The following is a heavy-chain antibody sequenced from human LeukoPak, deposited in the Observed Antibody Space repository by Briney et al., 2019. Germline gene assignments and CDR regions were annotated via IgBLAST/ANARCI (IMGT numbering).Heavy chain of an antibody. Sequence: GGSLRLSCAASGFTFSSYSMNWVRQAPGKGLEWVSSISSSSSYIYYADSVKGRFTISRDNAKNSLYLQMNSLRAEDTAVYYCARDIGAQRWGDAFDIWGQGTMVTVSS. CDR3: ARDIGAQRWGDAFDI. CDR2: ISSSSSYI. V-gene: IGHV3-21*04. CDR1: GFTFSSYS. D-gene: IGHD4-23*01. J-gene: IGHJ3*02.